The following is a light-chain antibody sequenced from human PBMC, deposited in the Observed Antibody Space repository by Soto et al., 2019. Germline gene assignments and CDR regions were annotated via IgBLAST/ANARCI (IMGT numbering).Light chain of an antibody. CDR1: SSDIGAYNY. J-gene: IGLJ1*01. CDR2: DVN. Sequence: SVLTQPASVSGSPGQSITISCTGTSSDIGAYNYVSWYQQHPGKAPKLMIYDVNNRPSGVSNRFSGSKSGNTAPLTISGLQAEDEADYFCTSYTRSSTYVFGTGTKVTVL. CDR3: TSYTRSSTYV. V-gene: IGLV2-14*03.